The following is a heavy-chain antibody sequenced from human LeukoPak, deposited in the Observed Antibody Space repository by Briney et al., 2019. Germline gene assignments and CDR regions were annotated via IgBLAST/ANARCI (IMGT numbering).Heavy chain of an antibody. CDR2: INPNSGGT. D-gene: IGHD4-17*01. CDR1: GYTFTGYY. V-gene: IGHV1-2*02. Sequence: ASVKVSCKASGYTFTGYYMHWVRQAPGQGLEWMGWINPNSGGTNYAQKFQGRVTMTRDTSISTAYMELGRLRSDDTAVYYCAGWGGGYGESGGDYWGQGTLVTVSS. CDR3: AGWGGGYGESGGDY. J-gene: IGHJ4*02.